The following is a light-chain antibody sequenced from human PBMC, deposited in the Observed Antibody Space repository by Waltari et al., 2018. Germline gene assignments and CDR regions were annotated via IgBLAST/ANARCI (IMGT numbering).Light chain of an antibody. V-gene: IGKV3-20*01. CDR1: QSISSSY. Sequence: ELVLTQSPGTLSLSPGERATLSCRASQSISSSYLAWYQQKPGQAPRPLIYATSSRATGIPDRFSGSGSGTDFTLSISRLEPEDFAVYFCQQKGTFGQGTKVDIK. CDR2: ATS. J-gene: IGKJ1*01. CDR3: QQKGT.